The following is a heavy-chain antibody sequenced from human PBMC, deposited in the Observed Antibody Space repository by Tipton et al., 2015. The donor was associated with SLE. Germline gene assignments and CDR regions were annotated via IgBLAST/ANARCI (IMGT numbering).Heavy chain of an antibody. CDR1: GFTFTTYT. Sequence: SLRLSCAASGFTFTTYTMNWVRQTPGRGLEWVSSISGTSDTNYADSVKGRFTISRDNAKKSLYLQMNSLRVEDTGVYYCARGGYYYGSGSPDVFDIWGQGTMVTVSS. V-gene: IGHV3-21*03. J-gene: IGHJ3*02. CDR3: ARGGYYYGSGSPDVFDI. CDR2: ISGTSDT. D-gene: IGHD3-10*01.